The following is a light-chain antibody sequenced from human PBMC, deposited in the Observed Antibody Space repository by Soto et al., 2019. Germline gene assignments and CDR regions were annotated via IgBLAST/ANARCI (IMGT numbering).Light chain of an antibody. J-gene: IGLJ1*01. CDR2: NNN. CDR1: SSNIGRNT. CDR3: AAWDDSLTGLNV. V-gene: IGLV1-44*01. Sequence: QSALYQPPSASGTPGQRVAISCSGSSSNIGRNTVNWYQQLPGTAPKLLIYNNNQRPSGVPDRFSGSKPGTSASLAISGLQSEDEADYYCAAWDDSLTGLNVFGTGTKVTVL.